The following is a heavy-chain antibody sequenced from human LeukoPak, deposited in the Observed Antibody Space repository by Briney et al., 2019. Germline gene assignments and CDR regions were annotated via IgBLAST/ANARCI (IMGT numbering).Heavy chain of an antibody. CDR2: MNPRSGNT. D-gene: IGHD3-10*01. CDR3: ARGGTLVQGVTILYGMAV. CDR1: GDTFTSYD. Sequence: ASVKVSCKTSGDTFTSYDINWVRQATGQGLEWMGWMNPRSGNTIYTQKFQGRVAMTRDTSTSTAYMELSSLRSEDTAVYYCARGGTLVQGVTILYGMAVWGQGTTVTVSS. V-gene: IGHV1-8*01. J-gene: IGHJ6*02.